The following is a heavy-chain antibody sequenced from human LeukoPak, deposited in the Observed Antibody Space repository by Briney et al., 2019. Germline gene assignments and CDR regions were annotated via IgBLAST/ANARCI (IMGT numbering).Heavy chain of an antibody. V-gene: IGHV1-18*04. Sequence: ASVKVSCKASGYTFTGYYMHWVRQAPGQGLEWMGWISAYNGNTNYAQKLQGRVTMTTDTSTSTAYMELRSLRSDDTAVYYCATTYGDYSYWGQGTLVTVSS. CDR1: GYTFTGYY. CDR3: ATTYGDYSY. J-gene: IGHJ4*02. D-gene: IGHD4-17*01. CDR2: ISAYNGNT.